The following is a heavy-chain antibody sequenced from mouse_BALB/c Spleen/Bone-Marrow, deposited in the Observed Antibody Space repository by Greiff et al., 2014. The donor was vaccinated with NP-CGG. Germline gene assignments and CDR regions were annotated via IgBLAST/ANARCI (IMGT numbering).Heavy chain of an antibody. D-gene: IGHD1-2*01. Sequence: EVQLVESGGGLVKPGGSLKLSCAASGFTLSDYYMYWVRQTPEKRLEWVATISDGGSYTYYPDSVKGRFTISRDNAKNNLYLQMSSLKSEDTAMYYCARDLITTATSFAYWGQGTLVTVSA. CDR3: ARDLITTATSFAY. J-gene: IGHJ3*01. CDR2: ISDGGSYT. CDR1: GFTLSDYY. V-gene: IGHV5-4*02.